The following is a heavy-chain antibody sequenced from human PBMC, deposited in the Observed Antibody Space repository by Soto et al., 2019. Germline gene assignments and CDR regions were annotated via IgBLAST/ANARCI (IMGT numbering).Heavy chain of an antibody. CDR2: MRANSGDT. Sequence: QVQLVQPGAEVRKPGASVKVSCKASGDIFTNFDFNWVRQATGQGLEWIGWMRANSGDTGHDQKFQGRVSMTRDTPLSTASMELSSLRAEDTAVYYCARYIYGQGFKAWGQGTLVFVSS. CDR1: GDIFTNFD. D-gene: IGHD3-3*02. V-gene: IGHV1-8*01. J-gene: IGHJ5*02. CDR3: ARYIYGQGFKA.